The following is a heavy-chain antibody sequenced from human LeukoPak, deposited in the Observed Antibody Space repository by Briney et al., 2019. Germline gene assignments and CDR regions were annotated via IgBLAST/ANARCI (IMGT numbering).Heavy chain of an antibody. V-gene: IGHV3-21*01. Sequence: PGGSLRLSCAAAGFSFSSYSMNWVRQPPGRGLEWVSSISGGSVYISYADSVKGRFTISRDNARNSLYLQMNSLTAEDTAIYYCARGGGALDYWGQGTLVTVSS. CDR1: GFSFSSYS. CDR3: ARGGGALDY. J-gene: IGHJ4*02. CDR2: ISGGSVYI. D-gene: IGHD1-26*01.